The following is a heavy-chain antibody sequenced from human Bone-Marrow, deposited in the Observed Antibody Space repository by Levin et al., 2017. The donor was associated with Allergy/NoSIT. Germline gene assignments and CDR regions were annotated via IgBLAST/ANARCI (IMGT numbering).Heavy chain of an antibody. CDR1: GFTFSSSW. CDR3: SKGRNSGLLGINWFDP. D-gene: IGHD6-19*01. CDR2: IKQDGSEK. Sequence: GESLKISCVGSGFTFSSSWMTWVRHTPGKGLQWVANIKQDGSEKNYLDSVRGRFTISRDNANNTLYLQKNSPRAEETGIYYCSKGRNSGLLGINWFDPWGQGTVVTVSS. V-gene: IGHV3-7*01. J-gene: IGHJ5*02.